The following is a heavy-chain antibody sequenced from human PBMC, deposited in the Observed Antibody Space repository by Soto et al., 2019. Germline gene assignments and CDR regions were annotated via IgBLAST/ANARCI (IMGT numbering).Heavy chain of an antibody. J-gene: IGHJ6*02. D-gene: IGHD2-15*01. CDR1: GGTFSSYA. CDR2: IIPIFGTA. Sequence: QVQLVQSGAEVKKPGSSVKVSCKAYGGTFSSYAISWVRQAPGQGLEWMGGIIPIFGTANYAQKFQGRVTITAGESTSTAYMELSSLRSEDTAVYYCARDWGYCSGGSCYGTYYYYGMDVWGQGTTVTVSS. CDR3: ARDWGYCSGGSCYGTYYYYGMDV. V-gene: IGHV1-69*01.